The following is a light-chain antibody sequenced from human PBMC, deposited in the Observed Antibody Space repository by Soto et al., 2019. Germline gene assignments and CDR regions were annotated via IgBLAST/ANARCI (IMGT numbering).Light chain of an antibody. V-gene: IGLV2-11*01. CDR1: SSDVGNYNY. J-gene: IGLJ1*01. CDR2: EVN. CDR3: CSSAGRYTFV. Sequence: QSALTQPRSVSGSPGQSVTISCTGTSSDVGNYNYVSWYHQHPGKAPKPMIYEVNKRPSGVPDRFSGSKSGNTASLTISGLQAEDEAYYYCCSSAGRYTFVFGTGTKLTVL.